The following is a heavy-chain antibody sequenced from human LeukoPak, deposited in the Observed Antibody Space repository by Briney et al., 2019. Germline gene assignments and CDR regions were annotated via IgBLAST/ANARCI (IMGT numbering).Heavy chain of an antibody. J-gene: IGHJ5*02. D-gene: IGHD2-2*02. Sequence: GGSLRLSCAASGFTFSSYAMSCVRQAPGKGLEWVSAISGSGGSTYYADSVKGRFTISRDNSKNTLYLQMNSLRAEDTAVYYCAKNLYQLLYPNWFDPWGQGTLVTVSS. CDR2: ISGSGGST. CDR3: AKNLYQLLYPNWFDP. CDR1: GFTFSSYA. V-gene: IGHV3-23*01.